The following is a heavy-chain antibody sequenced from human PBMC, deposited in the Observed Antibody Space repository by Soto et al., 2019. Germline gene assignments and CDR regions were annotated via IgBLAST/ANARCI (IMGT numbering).Heavy chain of an antibody. CDR3: ARGRGGDYGGNSGYYDY. J-gene: IGHJ4*02. V-gene: IGHV3-33*01. Sequence: QVQLVESGGDVVQPGTSLRLSCAASGFTFSGHGMHWVRQAPGKGLEWMAVIWYDGSKKYYGDSVKGRFTISRDNSKNTLVPQMNSLRVEDTAVYYCARGRGGDYGGNSGYYDYWGQGTLVTVSS. D-gene: IGHD4-17*01. CDR1: GFTFSGHG. CDR2: IWYDGSKK.